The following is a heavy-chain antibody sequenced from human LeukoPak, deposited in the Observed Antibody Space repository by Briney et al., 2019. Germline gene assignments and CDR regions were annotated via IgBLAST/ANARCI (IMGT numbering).Heavy chain of an antibody. CDR2: IYTSGST. V-gene: IGHV4-61*02. CDR1: GGSISSGSYY. J-gene: IGHJ6*03. Sequence: KTSETLSLTCTVSGGSISSGSYYWRWIRQPAGKGLEWIGRIYTSGSTNYHPSLKSRVTISVDTSKNQFSLKLSSVTAADTAVYYCARGEYYGSGSYSVVYYYYYYMDVWGKGTTVTISS. D-gene: IGHD3-10*01. CDR3: ARGEYYGSGSYSVVYYYYYYMDV.